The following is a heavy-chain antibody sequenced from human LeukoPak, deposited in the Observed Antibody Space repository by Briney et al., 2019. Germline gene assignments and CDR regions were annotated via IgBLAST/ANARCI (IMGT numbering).Heavy chain of an antibody. CDR2: INPNSGGT. Sequence: ASVKVSCKASGYTFTDYYMHWVRQAPGQGLEWMGWINPNSGGTNYAQKFQGRVNMTRDTSISTAYMELSSLRSDDTAVYYCASDETYAYFQHWGQGTLVTVSS. CDR1: GYTFTDYY. CDR3: ASDETYAYFQH. V-gene: IGHV1-2*02. J-gene: IGHJ1*01. D-gene: IGHD2-8*01.